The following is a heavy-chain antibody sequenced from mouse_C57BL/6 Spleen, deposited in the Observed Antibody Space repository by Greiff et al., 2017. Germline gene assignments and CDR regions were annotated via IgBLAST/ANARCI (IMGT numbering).Heavy chain of an antibody. V-gene: IGHV1-54*01. J-gene: IGHJ4*01. Sequence: QVQLQQSGAELVRPGTSVKVSCKASGYAFTNYLIEWVKQRPGQGLEWIGVINPGSGGTNYNEKFKGKVTLTADKSSSTAYMQLSSLTSEDSAVYFCARSGDDEGFYAMDYWGQGTSVTVSS. D-gene: IGHD3-1*01. CDR1: GYAFTNYL. CDR2: INPGSGGT. CDR3: ARSGDDEGFYAMDY.